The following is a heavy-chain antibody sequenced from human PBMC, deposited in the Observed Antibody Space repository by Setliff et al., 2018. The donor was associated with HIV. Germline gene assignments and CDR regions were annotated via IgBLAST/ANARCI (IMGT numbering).Heavy chain of an antibody. V-gene: IGHV1-8*02. D-gene: IGHD3-16*02. J-gene: IGHJ4*02. CDR2: MNPNSGNT. Sequence: ASVKVSCKASGYTFTSYDINWVRQATGQGLEWMGWMNPNSGNTGYALKFQGRVTMTRNTSISTAYMELSSLRSEDTAVYYCASAADVDIAAAIRHGLGLRLGELSYWGKGTLVT. CDR3: ASAADVDIAAAIRHGLGLRLGELSY. CDR1: GYTFTSYD.